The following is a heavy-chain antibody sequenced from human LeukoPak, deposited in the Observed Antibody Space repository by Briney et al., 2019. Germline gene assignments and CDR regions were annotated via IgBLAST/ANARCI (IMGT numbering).Heavy chain of an antibody. CDR3: ARLGYGSGTSCYGVDY. CDR2: LYPGGSDS. J-gene: IGHJ4*02. D-gene: IGHD2-2*01. V-gene: IGHV5-51*01. Sequence: HGESLKISCKCSGYIFSSYWIAWVRQMPGKGLEWMGILYPGGSDSRYSPPFQGQVTSSADKSITTAYLEWSSLKASDTAMYYCARLGYGSGTSCYGVDYWGQGTLVTVSS. CDR1: GYIFSSYW.